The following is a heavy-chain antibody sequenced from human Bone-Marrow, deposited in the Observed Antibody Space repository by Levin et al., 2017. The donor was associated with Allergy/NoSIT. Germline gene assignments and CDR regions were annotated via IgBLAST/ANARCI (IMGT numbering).Heavy chain of an antibody. CDR2: INPKSGGT. V-gene: IGHV1-2*06. J-gene: IGHJ5*02. D-gene: IGHD3-22*01. CDR3: AREDSSDWNAGWFDP. Sequence: PEASVKVSCKASGYTFTDYYIHWVRQAPGQGLEWMGRINPKSGGTNYAQKFQGRVTMTRDTSISTAYMELTRLRSDDTAVYYCAREDSSDWNAGWFDPWGQGILVTVSS. CDR1: GYTFTDYY.